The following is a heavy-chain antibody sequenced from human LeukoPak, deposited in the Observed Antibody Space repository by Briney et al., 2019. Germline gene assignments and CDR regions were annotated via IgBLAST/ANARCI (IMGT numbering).Heavy chain of an antibody. CDR1: GDSVSRDGPA. CDR3: ARDGGYYYDSSGYYYPDDAFDI. CDR2: TYRTSKWYT. J-gene: IGHJ3*02. D-gene: IGHD3-22*01. V-gene: IGHV6-1*01. Sequence: SQTLSLTCAISGDSVSRDGPAWNWIRQSPSRGLEWLGRTYRTSKWYTNYAESVRSRIVVNPDTSKNQFSLKLSSVTAADTAVYYCARDGGYYYDSSGYYYPDDAFDIWGQGTMVTVSS.